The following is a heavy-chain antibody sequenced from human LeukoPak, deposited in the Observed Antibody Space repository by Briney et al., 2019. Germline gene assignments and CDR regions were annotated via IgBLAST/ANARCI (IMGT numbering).Heavy chain of an antibody. CDR2: ISGSGGST. Sequence: GGSLRLSCAASGFTFSKYWMHWVRQAPGKGLEWVSGISGSGGSTYFADSVKGRFTISRDNSKNTLYLQMNSLRAEDTAVYYCAKDDGSGSYTKYYFDYWGQGTLVTVSS. V-gene: IGHV3-23*01. J-gene: IGHJ4*02. D-gene: IGHD3-10*01. CDR1: GFTFSKYW. CDR3: AKDDGSGSYTKYYFDY.